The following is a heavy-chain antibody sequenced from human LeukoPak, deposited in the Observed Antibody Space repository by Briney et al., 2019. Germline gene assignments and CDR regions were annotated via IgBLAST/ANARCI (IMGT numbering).Heavy chain of an antibody. J-gene: IGHJ4*02. CDR3: AKLTLYYGSGSYSDY. CDR1: GFTFSSYA. V-gene: IGHV3-23*01. CDR2: ISGSGGST. Sequence: GGSLRLSCAASGFTFSSYAMSWVRQAPGKGLEWVSAISGSGGSTYYADSVKGRFTISRDNSKNTLYLQINSLRAEDTAVYYCAKLTLYYGSGSYSDYWGQGTLVTVSS. D-gene: IGHD3-10*01.